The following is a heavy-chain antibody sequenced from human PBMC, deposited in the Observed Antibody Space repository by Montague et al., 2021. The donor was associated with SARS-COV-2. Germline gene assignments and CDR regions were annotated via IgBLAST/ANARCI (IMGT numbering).Heavy chain of an antibody. J-gene: IGHJ3*01. CDR1: GGSFTDFY. V-gene: IGHV4-34*01. D-gene: IGHD3-3*01. CDR3: ARGQVSVYGVLIMLPAAGPFDV. Sequence: SETLSLTCAVYGGSFTDFYWTWIRQPPGKGLEWIGESNDRGSSNYNPSLKNRVTISVDKSKNQISLKLTSVTAVDTATYYCARGQVSVYGVLIMLPAAGPFDVWGRGTMVLVSP. CDR2: SNDRGSS.